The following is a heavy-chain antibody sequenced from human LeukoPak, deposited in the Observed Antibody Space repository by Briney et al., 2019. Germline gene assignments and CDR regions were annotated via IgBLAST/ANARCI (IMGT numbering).Heavy chain of an antibody. D-gene: IGHD4-11*01. J-gene: IGHJ4*02. CDR2: IIPIFGTA. CDR1: GGTFSSYA. CDR3: ARNRQQGNYDEY. Sequence: ASVKVSCKASGGTFSSYAISWVRQAPGQGLEWMGGIIPIFGTANYAQKFQGRVTITADESTSTAYMELSSLRSEDTAGYYCARNRQQGNYDEYGGKEPLATVPS. V-gene: IGHV1-69*13.